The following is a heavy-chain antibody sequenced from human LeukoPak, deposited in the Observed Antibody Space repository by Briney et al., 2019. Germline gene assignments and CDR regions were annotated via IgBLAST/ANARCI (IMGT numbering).Heavy chain of an antibody. D-gene: IGHD1-26*01. V-gene: IGHV3-48*04. CDR1: GFTFSSYS. CDR3: ARVGGSYYTRGAFDI. CDR2: ISSSSSTI. Sequence: GGSLRLSCAASGFTFSSYSMNWVRQAPGKGLEWVSYISSSSSTIYYADSVKGRFTISRDNAKNSLYLQMNSLRAEDTAVYYCARVGGSYYTRGAFDIWGQGTMVTVSS. J-gene: IGHJ3*02.